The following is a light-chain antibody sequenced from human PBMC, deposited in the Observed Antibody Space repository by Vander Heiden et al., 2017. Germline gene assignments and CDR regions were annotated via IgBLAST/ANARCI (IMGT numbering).Light chain of an antibody. Sequence: QSALTQPASVSGSPGQSITISCTGSSSGVGAYIYVSWYQRHPGKAPKLILFDVSDRPSGVSNRFSGSKSGNTASLTIAGLQAEDEADYYCNSYTSSSSPYVLGTGTKVTVL. J-gene: IGLJ1*01. V-gene: IGLV2-14*03. CDR2: DVS. CDR1: SSGVGAYIY. CDR3: NSYTSSSSPYV.